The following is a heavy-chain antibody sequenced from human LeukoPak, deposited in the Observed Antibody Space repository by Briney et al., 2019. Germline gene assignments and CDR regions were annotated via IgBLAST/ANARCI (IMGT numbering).Heavy chain of an antibody. CDR3: TSLSNSYGMDV. CDR1: GFGFSTSW. Sequence: GGSLRLSCAASGFGFSTSWMSWVRQAPGKGLEWVANIKQDGSGKYYVDSVKGRFTISRDNAKNSVYLQMNSLRDEDTAVYYCTSLSNSYGMDVWGQGTTATVSS. V-gene: IGHV3-7*01. D-gene: IGHD2/OR15-2a*01. J-gene: IGHJ6*02. CDR2: IKQDGSGK.